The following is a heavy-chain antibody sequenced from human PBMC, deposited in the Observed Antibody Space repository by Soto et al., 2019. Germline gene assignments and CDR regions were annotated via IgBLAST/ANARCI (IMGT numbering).Heavy chain of an antibody. CDR1: GYSFTSYW. J-gene: IGHJ6*02. Sequence: GESLKISCKGSGYSFTSYWIGWVRQMPGKGLEWMGIIYPGDSDTRYSPSFQGQVTISADKSISTALQWSSLKASDTAMYYCARHGGLGGVFTIFGVVTPPDYGMDVWGQGTTVTVSS. CDR2: IYPGDSDT. V-gene: IGHV5-51*01. D-gene: IGHD3-3*01. CDR3: ARHGGLGGVFTIFGVVTPPDYGMDV.